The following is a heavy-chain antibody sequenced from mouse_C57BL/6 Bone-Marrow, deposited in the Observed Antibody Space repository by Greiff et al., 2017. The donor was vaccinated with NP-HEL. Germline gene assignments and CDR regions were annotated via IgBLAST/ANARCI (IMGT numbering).Heavy chain of an antibody. CDR2: INPNNGGT. CDR3: ASSYYSNYLGPY. CDR1: GYTFTDYY. D-gene: IGHD2-5*01. J-gene: IGHJ3*01. Sequence: VQLQQSGPELVKPGASVKISCKASGYTFTDYYMNWVKQSHGKSLEWIGDINPNNGGTSYNQKFKGKATLTVDKSSSTAYMELRSLTSEDSAVYYCASSYYSNYLGPYWGQGTLVTVSA. V-gene: IGHV1-26*01.